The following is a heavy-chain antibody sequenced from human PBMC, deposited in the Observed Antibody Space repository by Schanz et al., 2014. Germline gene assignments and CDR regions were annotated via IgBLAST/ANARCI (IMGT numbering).Heavy chain of an antibody. Sequence: QVQLVQSGAEVKKPGVSVKVSCKASGYTFTTYYIHWVRQAPGQGLEWMGWISVYHGHTNYAEKVHGRVTVTRDTSTSTSYMELRSLTSDDTAVYYCARDVPINDYWGQGTPVTVSS. V-gene: IGHV1-18*04. D-gene: IGHD2-2*01. CDR3: ARDVPINDY. CDR2: ISVYHGHT. CDR1: GYTFTTYY. J-gene: IGHJ4*02.